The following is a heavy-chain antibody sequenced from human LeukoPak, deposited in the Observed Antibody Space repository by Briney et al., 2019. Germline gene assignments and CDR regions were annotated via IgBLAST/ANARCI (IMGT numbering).Heavy chain of an antibody. Sequence: GGSLRLSCAASGFTFSSYAMSWVRQAPGKGLEWVSGISGSGDNTYYADSVKGRFTISRDNPKNTLYLQMNSLRADDTAVYYCAKGGLVHRFDPWGQGTLVTVSS. CDR2: ISGSGDNT. J-gene: IGHJ5*02. V-gene: IGHV3-23*01. CDR1: GFTFSSYA. CDR3: AKGGLVHRFDP.